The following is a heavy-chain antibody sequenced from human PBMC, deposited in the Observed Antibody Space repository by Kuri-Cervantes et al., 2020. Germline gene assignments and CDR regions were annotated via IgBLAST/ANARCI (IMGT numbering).Heavy chain of an antibody. CDR1: GFTFSSYS. J-gene: IGHJ4*02. V-gene: IGHV3-21*01. CDR3: AREGLEHGAWFGELFGIDY. CDR2: ISSSSSYI. D-gene: IGHD3-10*01. Sequence: LSLTCAASGFTFSSYSMNWVRQAPGKGLEWVSSISSSSSYIYYADSVKGRFTISRDNAKNSLYLQMNSLRAEDTAVYYCAREGLEHGAWFGELFGIDYWGQGTLVTVSS.